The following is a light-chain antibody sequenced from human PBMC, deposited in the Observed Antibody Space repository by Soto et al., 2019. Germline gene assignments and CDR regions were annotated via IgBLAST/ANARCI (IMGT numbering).Light chain of an antibody. CDR1: QGIGND. CDR2: AAS. V-gene: IGKV1-6*01. J-gene: IGKJ4*01. CDR3: LQDYNYPRT. Sequence: AIQMTQSPSSLSASVGDRVTITCRASQGIGNDLGWYQQKPGKAPKLLIYAASSLQTGVPSRFSGSGYDTDFTLTISSLQPEDFASYYCLQDYNYPRTFGGGTKVDIK.